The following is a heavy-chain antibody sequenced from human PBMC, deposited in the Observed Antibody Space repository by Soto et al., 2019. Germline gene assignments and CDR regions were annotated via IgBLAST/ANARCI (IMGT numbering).Heavy chain of an antibody. D-gene: IGHD6-19*01. Sequence: PGGSLRLSCAASGFTFSSYGMHWVRQAPGKGLEWVAIISNDGSNKYYADSVKGRFTISRDNSKNTLYLQMNSLRTEDTAVYYCAKDPDRQWLLYYIDYSGQGTLVTVST. J-gene: IGHJ4*02. CDR2: ISNDGSNK. CDR1: GFTFSSYG. V-gene: IGHV3-30*18. CDR3: AKDPDRQWLLYYIDY.